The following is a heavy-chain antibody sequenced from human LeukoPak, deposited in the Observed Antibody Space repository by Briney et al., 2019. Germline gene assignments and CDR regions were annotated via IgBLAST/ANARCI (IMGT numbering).Heavy chain of an antibody. CDR3: ARDSGGGGYGMDV. CDR2: INPDGSST. Sequence: QPGGSLRLSCAASGFTFSSYWMHWVRQAPGKGLVWVSRINPDGSSTSYADSVKGRFTISRDNVKNTLYLQMNSLRAEDTAVYYCARDSGGGGYGMDVWGQGTTVTVFS. CDR1: GFTFSSYW. D-gene: IGHD2-15*01. V-gene: IGHV3-74*01. J-gene: IGHJ6*02.